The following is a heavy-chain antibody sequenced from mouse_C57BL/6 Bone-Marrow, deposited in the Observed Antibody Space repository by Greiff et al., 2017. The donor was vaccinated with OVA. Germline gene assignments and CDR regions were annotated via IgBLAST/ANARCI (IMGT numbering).Heavy chain of an antibody. D-gene: IGHD2-4*01. V-gene: IGHV1-64*01. Sequence: VQLQQPGAELVKPGASVKLSCKASGYTFTSYWMHWVKQRPGQGLEWIGMIHPNSGSTNYNEKFKSKATLTVDKSSSTAYMQLSRLTAEDAAVYDCARGDYGAWFAYWGQGTLVTVSA. CDR1: GYTFTSYW. CDR3: ARGDYGAWFAY. J-gene: IGHJ3*01. CDR2: IHPNSGST.